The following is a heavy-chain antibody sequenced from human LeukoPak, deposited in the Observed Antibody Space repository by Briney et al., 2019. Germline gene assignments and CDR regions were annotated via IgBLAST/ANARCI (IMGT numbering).Heavy chain of an antibody. CDR2: IYPGDSDT. CDR3: ARNSDFWSGYLDAFDI. J-gene: IGHJ3*02. V-gene: IGHV5-51*01. D-gene: IGHD3-3*01. CDR1: GYSFTSYW. Sequence: GESLKISCKGSGYSFTSYWIGWVRQMPGKGLEWMGIIYPGDSDTRYSPSFQGQVTISADKSISTAYLQWSSLKASDTAMYYCARNSDFWSGYLDAFDIWGQGTMVTVSS.